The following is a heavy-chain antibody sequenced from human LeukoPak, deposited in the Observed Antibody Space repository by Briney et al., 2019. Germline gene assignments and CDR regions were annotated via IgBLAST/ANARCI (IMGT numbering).Heavy chain of an antibody. J-gene: IGHJ4*02. V-gene: IGHV3-23*01. CDR2: ISGSGGST. Sequence: GGSLRLSCAASGFTFPNYAMSWVRQAPGKGLEWVSAISGSGGSTYYADSVKGRFTISRDNSKNTLYLQMNSLRAEDTAVYYCAKGQAKVAGTGDYWGQGTLVTVSS. CDR3: AKGQAKVAGTGDY. D-gene: IGHD6-19*01. CDR1: GFTFPNYA.